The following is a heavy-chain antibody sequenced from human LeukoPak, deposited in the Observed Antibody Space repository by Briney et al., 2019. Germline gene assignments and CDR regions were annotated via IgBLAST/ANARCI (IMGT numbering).Heavy chain of an antibody. D-gene: IGHD3-22*01. CDR2: MSGNGGTT. V-gene: IGHV3-23*01. J-gene: IGHJ4*02. CDR1: GLTVSSNY. CDR3: ARRDYYDSSGYSPLFDY. Sequence: GGSLRLSCAASGLTVSSNYMTWVRQAPGQGLEWVSGMSGNGGTTYYADSVKGRFTISRDNSKNTLYLQMNNLRVEDTAVYYCARRDYYDSSGYSPLFDYWGQGTLVTVSS.